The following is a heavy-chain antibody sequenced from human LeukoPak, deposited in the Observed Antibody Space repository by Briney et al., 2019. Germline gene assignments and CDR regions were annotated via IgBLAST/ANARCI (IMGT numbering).Heavy chain of an antibody. CDR2: TYYRSKWFY. D-gene: IGHD3-10*01. CDR3: ARETTLVWGVINPIDY. V-gene: IGHV6-1*01. Sequence: SQTLSLTCAISGDSVSSNSVVWNWIRQSPSRGLEWLGRTYYRSKWFYDYAVSVKSRITINPDTSKNQFSLQLSSVTPEDTAVYFCARETTLVWGVINPIDYWGQGTPVTVSS. J-gene: IGHJ4*02. CDR1: GDSVSSNSVV.